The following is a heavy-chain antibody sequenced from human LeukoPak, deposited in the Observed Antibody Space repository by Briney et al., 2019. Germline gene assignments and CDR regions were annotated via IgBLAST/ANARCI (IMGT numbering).Heavy chain of an antibody. Sequence: SSETLSLTCTVSGGSISSYYWSWIRQPPGKGLECIGSIYHSGSTYCNPSLKSRVTISVDTSKNQFSLNLSSVTAADTAMYYCARAVGTSRNFFDYWGQGTLVTVSS. CDR1: GGSISSYY. V-gene: IGHV4-38-2*02. J-gene: IGHJ4*02. CDR3: ARAVGTSRNFFDY. CDR2: IYHSGST. D-gene: IGHD4-23*01.